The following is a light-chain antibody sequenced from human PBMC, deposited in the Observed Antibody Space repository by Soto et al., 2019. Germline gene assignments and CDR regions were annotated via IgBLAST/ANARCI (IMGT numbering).Light chain of an antibody. CDR1: QDISNF. Sequence: DIQMTQSPASLSASVGDRVTITCQASQDISNFLNWYRQKPGEATNLLIYDASTLETGVPLRFSGSGYGSYFSFTISSLQPEDVATYYCQQYKSLPLTFGGGTKVDIK. CDR3: QQYKSLPLT. J-gene: IGKJ4*01. CDR2: DAS. V-gene: IGKV1-33*01.